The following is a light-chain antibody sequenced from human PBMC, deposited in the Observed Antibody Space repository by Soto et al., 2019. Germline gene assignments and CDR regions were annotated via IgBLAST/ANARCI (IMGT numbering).Light chain of an antibody. CDR1: QSVSTN. V-gene: IGKV3-15*01. CDR2: GAS. Sequence: EPVMTQSPATLSVSPGEGASLSCRAGQSVSTNLAWYQPKPGQAPRLLIYGASTRATGVPARFSGSGSGTEFTLTISSLQSEDFAVYYCQQYNNWPLWTFGQGTKVDI. CDR3: QQYNNWPLWT. J-gene: IGKJ1*01.